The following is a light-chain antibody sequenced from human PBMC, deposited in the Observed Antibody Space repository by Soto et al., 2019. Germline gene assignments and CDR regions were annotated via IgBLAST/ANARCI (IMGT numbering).Light chain of an antibody. CDR2: DAS. V-gene: IGKV1-33*01. CDR1: QNINNY. J-gene: IGKJ5*01. CDR3: QQYENRPT. Sequence: DIHMTQSPSSLSASVGDRVTITCQASQNINNYLNWYQQKPGRAPKLLIYDASNLEAGVPSRFRGSGSGTDFTFTISRLQPEDIATYYCQQYENRPTFGQGTRLE.